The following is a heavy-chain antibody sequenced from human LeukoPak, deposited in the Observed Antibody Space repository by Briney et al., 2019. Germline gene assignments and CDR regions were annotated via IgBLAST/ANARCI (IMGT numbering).Heavy chain of an antibody. CDR3: TTLPQYCGGDCYSVRGY. V-gene: IGHV3-15*01. CDR1: GFTFSNAW. CDR2: IKSKTSGGTT. Sequence: PGGSLRLSCADSGFTFSNAWMSWVRQAPGKGLEWVGRIKSKTSGGTTDYAAPVNGRFTISRDDSKNILYLQMNSLKTEDTAVYYCTTLPQYCGGDCYSVRGYWGQGTLVTVSS. J-gene: IGHJ4*02. D-gene: IGHD2-21*02.